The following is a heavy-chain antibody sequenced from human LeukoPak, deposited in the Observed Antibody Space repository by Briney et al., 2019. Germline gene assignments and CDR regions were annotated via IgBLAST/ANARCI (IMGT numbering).Heavy chain of an antibody. J-gene: IGHJ4*02. CDR1: GGSISSSA. D-gene: IGHD5-18*01. V-gene: IGHV4-59*01. CDR2: IYYNGGT. CDR3: ARGGYIYGY. Sequence: SETLSLTCTVSGGSISSSAWSWIRQTPGKRLEWIGYIYYNGGTNYNPSLKSRVTISLDTYKNQFSLRLSAVTAADTAVYYCARGGYIYGYWGQGKLVTVSS.